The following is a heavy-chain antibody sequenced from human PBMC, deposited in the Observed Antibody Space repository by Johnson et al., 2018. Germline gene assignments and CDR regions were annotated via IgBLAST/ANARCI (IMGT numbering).Heavy chain of an antibody. Sequence: VQLVESGGGLVQPGGSLKLSCAASGFTFSGSAMHWVRQASGNGLEWVGRIRSKANSYATAYAASGKGRFTISRDDSKNTAYLQMNSLKTEDTAVYYCAGSGTTSYYYYYMDVWGKGTTVTVSS. CDR1: GFTFSGSA. D-gene: IGHD1-1*01. CDR2: IRSKANSYAT. J-gene: IGHJ6*03. CDR3: AGSGTTSYYYYYMDV. V-gene: IGHV3-73*01.